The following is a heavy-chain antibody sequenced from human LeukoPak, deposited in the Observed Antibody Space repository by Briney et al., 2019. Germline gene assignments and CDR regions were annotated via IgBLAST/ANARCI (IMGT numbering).Heavy chain of an antibody. CDR1: GGSISVYY. J-gene: IGHJ4*02. D-gene: IGHD5-24*01. Sequence: SETLSLTRTVSGGSISVYYWSWVRQPPRKGLEWSGYISHSGSINYNPSLQSRVTISIDTSNNQFSLNVRAATAADTAVYYCARSRDAYLLDYWGQGTLVSVSS. V-gene: IGHV4-59*01. CDR3: ARSRDAYLLDY. CDR2: ISHSGSI.